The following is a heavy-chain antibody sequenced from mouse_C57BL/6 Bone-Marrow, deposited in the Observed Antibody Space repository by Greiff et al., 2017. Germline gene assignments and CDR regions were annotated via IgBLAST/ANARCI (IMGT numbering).Heavy chain of an antibody. D-gene: IGHD1-2*01. V-gene: IGHV8-8*01. CDR3: ARIAIDDYGLCDY. J-gene: IGHJ2*01. CDR2: IWWDDDK. CDR1: GFSLRTVGMG. Sequence: QVTLKVSGPGLLQPSQTLSMTCSFSGFSLRTVGMGVGWIRQPPGKGLEWLAHIWWDDDKYYNPALKSRLTISKETSKNQVFLKIANVYTADTATYDCARIAIDDYGLCDYWGQGTTLTVSS.